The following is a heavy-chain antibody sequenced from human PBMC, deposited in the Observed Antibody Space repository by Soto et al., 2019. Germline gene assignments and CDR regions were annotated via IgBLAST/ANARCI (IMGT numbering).Heavy chain of an antibody. CDR2: INPNSGGT. Sequence: ASLKLSCKASGYTFAVYYIRCVRPAHGQGLEWMGWINPNSGGTNYAQKFQGRVTMTRDTSISTAYMELSRLRSDDTAVYYCARGYYDSSGYSYFEYWGQGTLVNVSA. J-gene: IGHJ4*02. D-gene: IGHD3-22*01. V-gene: IGHV1-2*02. CDR3: ARGYYDSSGYSYFEY. CDR1: GYTFAVYY.